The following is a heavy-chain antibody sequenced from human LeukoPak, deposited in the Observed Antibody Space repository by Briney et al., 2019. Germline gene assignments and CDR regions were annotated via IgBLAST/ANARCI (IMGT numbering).Heavy chain of an antibody. CDR1: GFTFDDYA. D-gene: IGHD6-13*01. Sequence: GRSLRLSCAASGFTFDDYAMHWVRQAPGKGLEWVSGISWSSGTIGYADPVKGRLTISRDNAKNSLYLQMNSLRAEDTALYYCAKGRAAVGPHSVDYWGQGTLVTVSS. CDR2: ISWSSGTI. CDR3: AKGRAAVGPHSVDY. V-gene: IGHV3-9*01. J-gene: IGHJ4*02.